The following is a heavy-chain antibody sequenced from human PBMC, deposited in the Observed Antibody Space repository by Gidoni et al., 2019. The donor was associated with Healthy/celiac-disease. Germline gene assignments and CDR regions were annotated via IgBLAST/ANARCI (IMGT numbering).Heavy chain of an antibody. J-gene: IGHJ4*02. V-gene: IGHV3-11*05. Sequence: QVQLVESGGGLVKPGGSLRLSCAAYGFPFSDYYMSWIRQAPGKGLEWVSYISSSSSYTNYADSVKGRFTISRDNAKNSLYLQMNSLRAEDTAVYYCARGVHYYGSGSYYTPFRYWGQGTLVTVSS. D-gene: IGHD3-10*01. CDR3: ARGVHYYGSGSYYTPFRY. CDR1: GFPFSDYY. CDR2: ISSSSSYT.